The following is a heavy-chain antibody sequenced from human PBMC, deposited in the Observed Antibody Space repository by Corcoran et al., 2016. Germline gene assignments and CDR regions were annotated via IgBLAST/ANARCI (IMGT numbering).Heavy chain of an antibody. V-gene: IGHV4-59*01. D-gene: IGHD2-2*01. J-gene: IGHJ3*02. Sequence: QVQLQESGPGLVKPSETLSLTCTVSGGSISSYYWSWIRQPPGKGLEWIGYIYYSGSTNYNPSLKSRVTISVDTSKNQFSLKLSSVTAADPAVYYCATSMAGYCSSTSCYSGAFDIWGQGTMVTVSS. CDR1: GGSISSYY. CDR2: IYYSGST. CDR3: ATSMAGYCSSTSCYSGAFDI.